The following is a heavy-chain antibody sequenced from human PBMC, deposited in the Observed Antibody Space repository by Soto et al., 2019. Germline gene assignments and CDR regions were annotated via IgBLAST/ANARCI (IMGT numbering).Heavy chain of an antibody. Sequence: PGGSLRLSCAASGFTFSSYSMNWVRQAPGKGLEWVSSISSSSSYIYYADSVKGRFTISRDNAKNSLYLQMNSLRAEDTAVYYCARDGNGFLTGSDYWGQGTLVTVSS. J-gene: IGHJ4*02. CDR1: GFTFSSYS. D-gene: IGHD3-3*01. CDR2: ISSSSSYI. V-gene: IGHV3-21*01. CDR3: ARDGNGFLTGSDY.